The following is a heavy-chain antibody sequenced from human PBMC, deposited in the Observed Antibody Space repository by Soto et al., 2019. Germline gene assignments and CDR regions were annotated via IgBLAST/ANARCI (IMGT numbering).Heavy chain of an antibody. J-gene: IGHJ5*02. D-gene: IGHD2-21*01. Sequence: GRPLSLSCAASAFTFSIYSGNWVRQAPGKGLAWVSSISSSSSYIYYADSVKGRFTISRDNAKNSLYLQMNSLRAEDTAVYYCASLFSGGFDPWGQGTLVTVCS. CDR1: AFTFSIYS. CDR2: ISSSSSYI. CDR3: ASLFSGGFDP. V-gene: IGHV3-21*01.